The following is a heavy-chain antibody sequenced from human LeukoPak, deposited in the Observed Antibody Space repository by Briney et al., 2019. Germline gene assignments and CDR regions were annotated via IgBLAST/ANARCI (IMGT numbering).Heavy chain of an antibody. CDR1: GFTFSSYA. D-gene: IGHD5-12*01. CDR2: ISGSGGST. CDR3: AREDIVATITYDY. V-gene: IGHV3-23*01. J-gene: IGHJ4*02. Sequence: PGGSLRLSCAASGFTFSSYAMSWVRQAPGKGLEWVSAISGSGGSTYYADSVKGRFTISRDNAKNSLYLQMNSLRAEDTAVYYCAREDIVATITYDYWGQGTLVTVSS.